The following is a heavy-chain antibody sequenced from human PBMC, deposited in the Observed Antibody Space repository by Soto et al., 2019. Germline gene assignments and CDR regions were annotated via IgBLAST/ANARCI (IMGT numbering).Heavy chain of an antibody. D-gene: IGHD2-15*01. V-gene: IGHV3-7*01. CDR1: GFTFNTYY. CDR2: IKQDGSEK. J-gene: IGHJ4*02. Sequence: EVQLVESGGGLVQPGGSLRLSCAASGFTFNTYYMNWVRQAPGKGLEWVANIKQDGSEKYYMDSVRGRFTISRDNAKSSLSLHMNSLRAEDTAVYYCARDWGYCSGGTCYTVLDYWGQGTLVTVSS. CDR3: ARDWGYCSGGTCYTVLDY.